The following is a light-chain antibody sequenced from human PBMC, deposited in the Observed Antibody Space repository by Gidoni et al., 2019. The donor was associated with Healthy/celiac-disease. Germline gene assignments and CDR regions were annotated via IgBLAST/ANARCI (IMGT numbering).Light chain of an antibody. J-gene: IGKJ1*01. Sequence: EIVLTQSPGTLSLSPGERATLSCRASQSVSSSYLAWYQQKPGQAPRLLIYGASSRANGIPNRFRCRGVGTDFTLTISRLEPEDFAVYYCQQYGSSPPWTFGQGTKVEIK. CDR3: QQYGSSPPWT. CDR2: GAS. V-gene: IGKV3-20*01. CDR1: QSVSSSY.